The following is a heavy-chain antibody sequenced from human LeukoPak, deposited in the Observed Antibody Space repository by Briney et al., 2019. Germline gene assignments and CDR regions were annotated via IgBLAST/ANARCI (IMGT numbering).Heavy chain of an antibody. CDR2: ISWNSGSI. CDR1: GFTFDDYA. Sequence: GRSLRLSCAASGFTFDDYAMHWVRQAPGKGLEWVSGISWNSGSIGYADSVKGRFTISRDNAKNSLYLQMNSLRAEDTAVYYCARSAGPHFDYWGQGTLVTVSS. D-gene: IGHD2-15*01. CDR3: ARSAGPHFDY. V-gene: IGHV3-9*01. J-gene: IGHJ4*02.